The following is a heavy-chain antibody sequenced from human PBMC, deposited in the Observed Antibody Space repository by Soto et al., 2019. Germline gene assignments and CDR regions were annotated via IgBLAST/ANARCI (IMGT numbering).Heavy chain of an antibody. V-gene: IGHV3-23*01. CDR2: ISGSGGST. Sequence: EVQLLESGGGLVQPGGSLRLSCAASGFTFSNYAVTWVRQGPGKGREWVSTISGSGGSTYYADSVKGRFTISRDNYKNTLYLQMNSLRAEDTAVYYCAKDPGSSWYEIDYWGQGTLVTVSS. J-gene: IGHJ4*02. CDR3: AKDPGSSWYEIDY. D-gene: IGHD6-13*01. CDR1: GFTFSNYA.